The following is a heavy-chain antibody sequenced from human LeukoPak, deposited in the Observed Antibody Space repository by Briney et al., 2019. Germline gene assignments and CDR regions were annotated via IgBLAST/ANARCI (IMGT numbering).Heavy chain of an antibody. D-gene: IGHD6-25*01. CDR3: VSGPRSSANY. J-gene: IGHJ4*02. CDR2: ISNTGGDI. Sequence: GGSLRLSCEASGFTFTSYEFNWVRQAPGKGLEWVSYISNTGGDIYYADSVKGRFTISRDNAQNSLYLQMNSLRVEDTAIYYCVSGPRSSANYWGQGTLVAVSS. V-gene: IGHV3-48*03. CDR1: GFTFTSYE.